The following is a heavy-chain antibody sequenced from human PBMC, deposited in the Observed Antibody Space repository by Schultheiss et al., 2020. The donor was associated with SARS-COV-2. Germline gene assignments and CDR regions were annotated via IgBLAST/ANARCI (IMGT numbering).Heavy chain of an antibody. CDR1: GGSISSYY. D-gene: IGHD2-8*01. V-gene: IGHV4-59*12. Sequence: SQTLSLTCTVSGGSISSYYWSWIRQPPGKGLEWIGYIYYSGSTNYNPSLKSRVTISVDTSKNQFSLKLSSVTAADTAVYYCAGSIVLMPPGWFDPWGQGTLVTVSS. J-gene: IGHJ5*02. CDR2: IYYSGST. CDR3: AGSIVLMPPGWFDP.